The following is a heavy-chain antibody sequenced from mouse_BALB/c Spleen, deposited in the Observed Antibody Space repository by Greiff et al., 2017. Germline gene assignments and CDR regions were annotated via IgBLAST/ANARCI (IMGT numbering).Heavy chain of an antibody. CDR1: GYSITSDYA. CDR3: ARLDGTQRGYAMDY. V-gene: IGHV3-2*02. D-gene: IGHD2-1*01. CDR2: ISYSGST. Sequence: EVQLQESGPGLVKPSQSLSLTCTVTGYSITSDYAWNWIRQFPGNKLEWMGYISYSGSTSYNPSLKSRISITRDTSKNQFFLQLNSVTTEDTATYYCARLDGTQRGYAMDYWGQGTSVTVSS. J-gene: IGHJ4*01.